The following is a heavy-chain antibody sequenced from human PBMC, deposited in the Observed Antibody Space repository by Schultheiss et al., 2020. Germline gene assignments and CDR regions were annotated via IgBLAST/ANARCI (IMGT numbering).Heavy chain of an antibody. V-gene: IGHV3-15*01. CDR2: IKSKTDGGTT. D-gene: IGHD3-16*01. CDR3: TAPHLYDGMDV. J-gene: IGHJ6*02. Sequence: GGSLRLSCAASGFTFSNAWMSWVRQAPGKGLEWVGRIKSKTDGGTTDYAAPVKGRFTISRDDSKNTLYLQMNSLKTEDTAVYYCTAPHLYDGMDVWGQGTTVTVSS. CDR1: GFTFSNAW.